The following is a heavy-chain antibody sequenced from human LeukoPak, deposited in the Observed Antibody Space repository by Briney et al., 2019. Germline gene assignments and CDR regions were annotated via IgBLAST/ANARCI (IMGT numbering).Heavy chain of an antibody. CDR1: GGSISSSSYY. J-gene: IGHJ3*02. CDR2: IYYSGST. V-gene: IGHV4-39*07. Sequence: SETLSLTCTVSGGSISSSSYYWGWIRQPPGKGLEWIGSIYYSGSTYHNPSLKSRVTISVDTSKNQFSLKLSSVTAADTAVYYCARDRVNSSGYSTKNAFDIWGQGTMVTVSS. CDR3: ARDRVNSSGYSTKNAFDI. D-gene: IGHD3-22*01.